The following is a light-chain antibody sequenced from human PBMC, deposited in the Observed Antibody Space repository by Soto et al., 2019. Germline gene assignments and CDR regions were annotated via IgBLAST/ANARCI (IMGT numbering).Light chain of an antibody. CDR1: SSDVGGYNY. Sequence: QSALTQPASVSGSPGQSITISCTGTSSDVGGYNYVSWYQQHIGKAPKLMIYAVSYRPSGVSNRFSGSKSGNTASLTISGLQAEDEADYYCSSYTSGSSLVLGSGTKLTVL. V-gene: IGLV2-14*03. J-gene: IGLJ1*01. CDR3: SSYTSGSSLV. CDR2: AVS.